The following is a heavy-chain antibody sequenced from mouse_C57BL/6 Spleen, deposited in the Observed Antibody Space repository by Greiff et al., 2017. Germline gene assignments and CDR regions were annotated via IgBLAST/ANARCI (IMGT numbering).Heavy chain of an antibody. CDR2: ISYDGSN. D-gene: IGHD1-1*01. CDR1: GYSITSGYY. V-gene: IGHV3-6*01. Sequence: DVKLQESGPGLVKPSQSLSLTCSVTGYSITSGYYWNWIRQFPGNKLEWMGYISYDGSNNYNPSLKNRISITRDTSKNQFFLKLNSVTTEDTATYYCATYGSSYGDWYFDVWGTGTTVTVSS. CDR3: ATYGSSYGDWYFDV. J-gene: IGHJ1*03.